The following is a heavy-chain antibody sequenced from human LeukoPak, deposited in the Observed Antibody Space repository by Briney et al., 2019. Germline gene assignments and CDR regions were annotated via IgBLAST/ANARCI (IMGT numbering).Heavy chain of an antibody. Sequence: PGRSLRLSCAASGFTFSSYAMHWVRQAPGKGLEWVAVISYDGSNKYYADSVKGRFTISRDNSKNTLYLQMNSLRAEDTAVYYCARDMLFQYYFDYWGQGTLVTVSP. V-gene: IGHV3-30*04. CDR3: ARDMLFQYYFDY. J-gene: IGHJ4*02. CDR1: GFTFSSYA. D-gene: IGHD2-21*01. CDR2: ISYDGSNK.